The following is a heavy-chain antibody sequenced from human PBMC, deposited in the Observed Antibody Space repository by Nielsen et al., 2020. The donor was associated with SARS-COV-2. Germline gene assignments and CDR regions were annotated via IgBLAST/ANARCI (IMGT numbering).Heavy chain of an antibody. CDR3: ASCKGDGKYFDCEGFDY. CDR2: MNPNSGNT. J-gene: IGHJ4*02. Sequence: ASVKVSCKAYGGTFRRHAINWVRQATGQGLEWMGWMNPNSGNTGYAQKFQGRVTMTRSTSTSTAYMELHSLGSEDTAVYYCASCKGDGKYFDCEGFDYWGQGTLVTVSS. V-gene: IGHV1-8*01. CDR1: GGTFRRHA. D-gene: IGHD3-9*01.